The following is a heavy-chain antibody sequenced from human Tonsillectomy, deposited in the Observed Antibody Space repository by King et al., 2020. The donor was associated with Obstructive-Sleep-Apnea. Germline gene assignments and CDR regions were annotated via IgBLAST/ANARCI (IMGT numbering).Heavy chain of an antibody. CDR1: GYTFTSYG. CDR2: ISAYNVKT. Sequence: QLVQSGAEVKKPGASVKVSCKASGYTFTSYGISWVRQAPGQGVEWMGGISAYNVKTNYEQKLQGRCTMTTDTSTSTDYMELRSLRSDDTAVYYCARDGASDYWGQGTLVTVSS. D-gene: IGHD4-17*01. CDR3: ARDGASDY. J-gene: IGHJ4*02. V-gene: IGHV1-18*01.